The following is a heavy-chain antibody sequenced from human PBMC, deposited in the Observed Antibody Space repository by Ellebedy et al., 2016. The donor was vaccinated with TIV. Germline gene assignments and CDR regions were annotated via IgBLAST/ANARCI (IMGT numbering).Heavy chain of an antibody. CDR3: ARVRGGSYNTGSGYFDL. CDR1: GYTFTGYY. J-gene: IGHJ2*01. D-gene: IGHD1-26*01. CDR2: INPNSGGS. V-gene: IGHV1-2*04. Sequence: AASVKVSCKASGYTFTGYYMHWVRQAPGQGLEWMGWINPNSGGSNYAQKFQGWVTMTRDTSISTAYMALSRLRPDYTAGYYCARVRGGSYNTGSGYFDLWGRGTLVTVSS.